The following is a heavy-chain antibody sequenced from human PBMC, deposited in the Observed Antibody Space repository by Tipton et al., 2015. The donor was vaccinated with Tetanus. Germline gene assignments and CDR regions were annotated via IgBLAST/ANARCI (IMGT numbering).Heavy chain of an antibody. D-gene: IGHD1-1*01. V-gene: IGHV1-18*01. Sequence: QSGAEVKKPGASVKVSCKASGYTFTGFGINWVRQAPGQGLEWMGWINTDKGSTNYAQNLQGRVIMTTDTSTLTAYMELRSLRSDDTAVYYCARGGTMDYWGQGTLVTVSA. CDR1: GYTFTGFG. CDR2: INTDKGST. J-gene: IGHJ4*02. CDR3: ARGGTMDY.